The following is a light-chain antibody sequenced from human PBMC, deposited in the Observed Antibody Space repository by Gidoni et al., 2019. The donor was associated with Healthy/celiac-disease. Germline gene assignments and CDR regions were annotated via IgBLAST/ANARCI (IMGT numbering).Light chain of an antibody. J-gene: IGKJ4*01. V-gene: IGKV3-20*01. CDR3: QQYGSSPPLT. Sequence: EIVLTESPDTLSLAPGERATLSCRASQSVSSSYLAWYQQKPGQAPRRLIYGESSRATGIPDRFSGSGSGTDFTLTISRLEPEDLAVYYCQQYGSSPPLTFGGGTKVEIK. CDR1: QSVSSSY. CDR2: GES.